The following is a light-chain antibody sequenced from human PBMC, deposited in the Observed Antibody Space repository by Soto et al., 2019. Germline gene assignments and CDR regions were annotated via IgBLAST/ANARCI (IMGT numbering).Light chain of an antibody. Sequence: DMEMTQSPSSLSASVGDRVTITCRASQSISNYLNWYQHKPGKVPKLLIYAASSLQSGVPTRFSGSGSGTDFTLTINSLQPEDFATYYCQQSYGTPITFGAGAKIEIK. CDR1: QSISNY. CDR2: AAS. J-gene: IGKJ4*01. CDR3: QQSYGTPIT. V-gene: IGKV1-39*01.